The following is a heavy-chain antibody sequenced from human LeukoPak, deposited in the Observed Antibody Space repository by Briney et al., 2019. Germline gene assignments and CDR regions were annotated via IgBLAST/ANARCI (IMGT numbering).Heavy chain of an antibody. D-gene: IGHD3-10*01. CDR2: ISTYNANT. V-gene: IGHV1-18*04. CDR3: ARTAGTRVAPRGYYYNGLDV. CDR1: VYTFTNYA. Sequence: GASVKVSCKASVYTFTNYAITSVRQAPGQGREWMGWISTYNANTKYIQKLQDRVTMTTDTSTNTAYMDLRSLTSDDTAVYYCARTAGTRVAPRGYYYNGLDVWGKGTTVTVSS. J-gene: IGHJ6*04.